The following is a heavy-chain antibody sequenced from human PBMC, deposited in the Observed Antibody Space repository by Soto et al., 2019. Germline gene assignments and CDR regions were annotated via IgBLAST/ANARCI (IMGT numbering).Heavy chain of an antibody. V-gene: IGHV1-69*13. J-gene: IGHJ4*02. D-gene: IGHD3-22*01. CDR2: IIPIFGTA. Sequence: GASVKVSCKASGGTFSSYAISWVRQAPGQGLEWMGGIIPIFGTANYAQKFQGRVTITADESTSTAYMELSSLRSEDTAVYYRARSYYGSSGYYRPARYWGQRTLVTAAS. CDR1: GGTFSSYA. CDR3: ARSYYGSSGYYRPARY.